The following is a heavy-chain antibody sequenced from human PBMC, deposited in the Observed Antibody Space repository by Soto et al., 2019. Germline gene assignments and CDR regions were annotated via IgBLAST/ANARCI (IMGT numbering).Heavy chain of an antibody. Sequence: QLQLQESGPGLVKPSETLSLTCTVSGGSISSSSYYWGWIRQPPGKGLEWIGSIYYSGSTSYHPSLKSRLTISVDTSKNQFSLKLSSVTAADTAVYYCASQIVQVDYWGQGTLVTVSS. CDR2: IYYSGST. D-gene: IGHD2-8*01. V-gene: IGHV4-39*01. CDR1: GGSISSSSYY. CDR3: ASQIVQVDY. J-gene: IGHJ4*02.